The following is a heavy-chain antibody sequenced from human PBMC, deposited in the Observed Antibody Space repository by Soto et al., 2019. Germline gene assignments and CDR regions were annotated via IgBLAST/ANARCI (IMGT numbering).Heavy chain of an antibody. CDR2: IWNDGSNK. CDR1: GFTFSSYG. Sequence: GGSLRLSCAASGFTFSSYGMQWVRQAPGKGLDWVALIWNDGSNKYYADSVKGRFTISRDNSKNTLYLQMDGLRAEGTAVYYCARGVITTTIIVIRYTPPNYYYGMDVWGQGTTVTVSS. V-gene: IGHV3-33*01. CDR3: ARGVITTTIIVIRYTPPNYYYGMDV. D-gene: IGHD3-22*01. J-gene: IGHJ6*02.